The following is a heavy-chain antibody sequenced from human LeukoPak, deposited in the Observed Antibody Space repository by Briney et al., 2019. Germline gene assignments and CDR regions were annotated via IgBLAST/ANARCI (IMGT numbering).Heavy chain of an antibody. Sequence: GGSLRLSCAASGFTFSIYTMSWVRQAPGKGLEWVSAINQGGDTSYAASVKGHFTISRDNSKNTLYLQMNSLRLGDTAVYYCAKSAVAVGLGAFDVWGRGTVVTVSS. CDR2: INQGGDT. D-gene: IGHD3-16*01. CDR1: GFTFSIYT. J-gene: IGHJ3*01. V-gene: IGHV3-23*01. CDR3: AKSAVAVGLGAFDV.